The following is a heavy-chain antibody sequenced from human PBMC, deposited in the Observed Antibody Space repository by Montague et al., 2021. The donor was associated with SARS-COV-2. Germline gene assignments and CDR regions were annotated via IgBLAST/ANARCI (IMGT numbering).Heavy chain of an antibody. CDR1: GDSVWSNTAA. Sequence: CAISGDSVWSNTAAWNWIRQSPSGGLEWLGRTNYRSKWTSDYATXVEGRISIDPDTSKNQFFLHLRSVTPEDTGVYYCVRDTGSAQAGFDAWGQGTLVTDSS. V-gene: IGHV6-1*01. J-gene: IGHJ4*02. D-gene: IGHD4-17*01. CDR3: VRDTGSAQAGFDA. CDR2: TNYRSKWTS.